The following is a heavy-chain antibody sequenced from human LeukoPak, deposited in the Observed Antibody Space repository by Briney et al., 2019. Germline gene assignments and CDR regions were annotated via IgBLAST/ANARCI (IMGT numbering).Heavy chain of an antibody. CDR2: INSDGTST. CDR1: GFTFTGYW. CDR3: ARDFPGIAVAGTRPLDY. J-gene: IGHJ4*02. D-gene: IGHD6-19*01. Sequence: GGSLRLSCAGSGFTFTGYWMNWVRQAPGKGLVWVSRINSDGTSTSYADSVKGRFTISRDNSKNTLYLQMNSLRAEDTAVYYCARDFPGIAVAGTRPLDYWGQGTLVTVSS. V-gene: IGHV3-74*01.